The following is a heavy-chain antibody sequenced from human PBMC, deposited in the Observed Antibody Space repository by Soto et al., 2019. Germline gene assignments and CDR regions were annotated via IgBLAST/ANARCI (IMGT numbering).Heavy chain of an antibody. CDR2: IHYSGTT. Sequence: LSLTCTVSGGSMRNYFWTWIRQPPGKGLEWIGYIHYSGTTSFFPSYNPSLRSRVTISEDTSKNQFSLKLLSVTTADTAVYFCAAGEASSRNLAPYYLDFWGQGTLSTVSS. CDR1: GGSMRNYF. D-gene: IGHD6-13*01. J-gene: IGHJ4*02. V-gene: IGHV4-59*01. CDR3: AAGEASSRNLAPYYLDF.